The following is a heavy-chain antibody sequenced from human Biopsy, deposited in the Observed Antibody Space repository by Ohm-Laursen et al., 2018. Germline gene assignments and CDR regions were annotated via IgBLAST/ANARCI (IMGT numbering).Heavy chain of an antibody. Sequence: TLSLTCTVSGGSLKNYYWSWIRQPAGKGLEWIGRVYTSGSTSYNPSLESRVTMSVVTSKNQFSLKVTSMTAADTALYYCARDYGLELGGLEAFNIWGLGTLVTVSS. V-gene: IGHV4-4*07. CDR3: ARDYGLELGGLEAFNI. CDR1: GGSLKNYY. D-gene: IGHD1-7*01. J-gene: IGHJ4*02. CDR2: VYTSGST.